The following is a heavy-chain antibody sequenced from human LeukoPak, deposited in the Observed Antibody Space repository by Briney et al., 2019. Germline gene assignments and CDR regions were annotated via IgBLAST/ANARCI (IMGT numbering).Heavy chain of an antibody. D-gene: IGHD3-22*01. CDR3: ARVGGSGYRIFDY. CDR1: GGSISSYY. CDR2: IYYSGST. J-gene: IGHJ4*02. Sequence: EASETLSLTCTVSGGSISSYYWSWIRQPPGKGLEWIGYIYYSGSTNYNPSLKSRVTISVDTSKNQFSLKLSSVTAADTAVYYCARVGGSGYRIFDYWGQGTLVAVSS. V-gene: IGHV4-59*01.